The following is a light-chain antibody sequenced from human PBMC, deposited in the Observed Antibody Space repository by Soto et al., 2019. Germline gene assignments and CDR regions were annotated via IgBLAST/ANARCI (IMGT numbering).Light chain of an antibody. CDR3: QQNGSSPNT. V-gene: IGKV3-20*01. CDR2: IAS. Sequence: EVVLTQSPGTLSLSPGERATLSCRASQSVSRSYVAWYQQKPGQAPSLLIYIASSRATGIPHRFSGSGSGKDFPITISIQEPEYFAMYYRQQNGSSPNTFGHGTKLEIK. CDR1: QSVSRSY. J-gene: IGKJ2*01.